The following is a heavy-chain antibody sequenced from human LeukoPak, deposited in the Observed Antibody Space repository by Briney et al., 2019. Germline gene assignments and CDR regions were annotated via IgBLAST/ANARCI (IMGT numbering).Heavy chain of an antibody. CDR2: IYHSGST. V-gene: IGHV4-30-2*01. CDR1: GGSISSGGYS. J-gene: IGHJ6*04. Sequence: SQTLSLTCAVSGGSISSGGYSWSWIRQPPGKGLEWIGYIYHSGSTNYNPSLKSRVTISVDTSKNQFSLKLSSVTAADTAVYYCARVGWLSGYYYYGMDVWGKGTTVTVSS. CDR3: ARVGWLSGYYYYGMDV. D-gene: IGHD3-22*01.